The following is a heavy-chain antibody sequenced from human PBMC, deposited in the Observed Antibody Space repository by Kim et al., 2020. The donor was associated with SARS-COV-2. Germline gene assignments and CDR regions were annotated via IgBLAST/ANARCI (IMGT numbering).Heavy chain of an antibody. CDR3: AREGDGYNFYAFDI. D-gene: IGHD5-12*01. J-gene: IGHJ3*02. Sequence: GGSLRLSCAASGFTVSSNYMSWVRQAPGKGLEWVSVIYSGGSTYYADSVKGRFTISRDNSKNTLYLQMNSLRAEDTAVYYCAREGDGYNFYAFDIWGQGTMVTVSS. CDR2: IYSGGST. CDR1: GFTVSSNY. V-gene: IGHV3-53*01.